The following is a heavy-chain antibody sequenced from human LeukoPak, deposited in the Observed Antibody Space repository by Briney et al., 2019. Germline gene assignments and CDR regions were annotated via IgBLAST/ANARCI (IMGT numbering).Heavy chain of an antibody. J-gene: IGHJ4*02. Sequence: GGSLRLSCAASGFTFSSYWMHWVRQAPGKGLVWVSRINSDGSSTSYADSVKGRFTISGDNAKNTLYLQMNSLRAEDTAVYYCARVGAVTGAFDYWGQGTLVTASS. V-gene: IGHV3-74*01. CDR2: INSDGSST. D-gene: IGHD2-8*02. CDR1: GFTFSSYW. CDR3: ARVGAVTGAFDY.